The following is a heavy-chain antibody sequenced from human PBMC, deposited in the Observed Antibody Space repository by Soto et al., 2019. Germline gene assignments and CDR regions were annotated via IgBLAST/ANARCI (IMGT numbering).Heavy chain of an antibody. CDR1: GGTFSSYT. CDR3: ARAWFGDFVYYFDY. J-gene: IGHJ4*02. CDR2: IIPILGIA. D-gene: IGHD3-10*01. V-gene: IGHV1-69*02. Sequence: QVQLVQSGAEVKKPGSSVKVSCKASGGTFSSYTISWVRQAPGQGLEWMGRIIPILGIANYAQKLQGRVTMTTDTSTSSASMELRSLRSDDTAVYYCARAWFGDFVYYFDYWGQGTLVTVSS.